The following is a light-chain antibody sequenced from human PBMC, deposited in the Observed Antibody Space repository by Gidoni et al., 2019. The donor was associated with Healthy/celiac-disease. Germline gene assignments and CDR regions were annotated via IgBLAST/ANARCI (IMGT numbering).Light chain of an antibody. CDR2: GAS. J-gene: IGKJ5*01. Sequence: EIVMTQSPATLSVSPGERATLSCRVSQSVSSNLAWYKQKPGQAPRLLIYGASTRATGIPARFSGSGSGTELTLTISSLKSEDFAVYYCQQYNNWPITFGQGTRLEIK. CDR1: QSVSSN. CDR3: QQYNNWPIT. V-gene: IGKV3-15*01.